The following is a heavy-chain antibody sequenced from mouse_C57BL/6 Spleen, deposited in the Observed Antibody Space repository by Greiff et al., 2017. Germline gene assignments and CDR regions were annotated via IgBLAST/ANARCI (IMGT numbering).Heavy chain of an antibody. CDR2: INYDGSST. CDR1: GFTFSDYY. Sequence: EVQLVESEGGLVQPGSSMKLSCTASGFTFSDYYMAWVRQVPEKGLEWVANINYDGSSTYYLDSLKSRFIISRDNAKNILYLQMSSLKSEDTATXYCARGDYGSSPFAYWGQGTLVTVSA. CDR3: ARGDYGSSPFAY. D-gene: IGHD1-1*01. J-gene: IGHJ3*01. V-gene: IGHV5-16*01.